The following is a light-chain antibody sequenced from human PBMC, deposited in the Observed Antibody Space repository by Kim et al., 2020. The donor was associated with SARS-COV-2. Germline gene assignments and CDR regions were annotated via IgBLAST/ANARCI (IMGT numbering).Light chain of an antibody. CDR1: QSVGSY. Sequence: LSPGERATPSCRASQSVGSYVARYQQKPGQAPRLLIYDAFSRATGIPARFSGSGSGTDFTLTISSLEPEDFAVYYCQQRGNWPLTFGQGTKVDIK. CDR2: DAF. J-gene: IGKJ1*01. CDR3: QQRGNWPLT. V-gene: IGKV3-11*01.